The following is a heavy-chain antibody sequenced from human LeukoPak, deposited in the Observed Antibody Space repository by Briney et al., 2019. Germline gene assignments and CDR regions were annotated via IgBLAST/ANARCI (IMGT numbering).Heavy chain of an antibody. CDR1: GFTFSTYA. J-gene: IGHJ4*02. Sequence: GGSLRLSCAASGFTFSTYAVHWVRQAPGKGLEWVAVISYDGSNKYYADSVKGRFTISRDNSKNTLYLQMNSLRAEDTAVYYCARGRGIAVAGKSAHGYWGQGTLVTVSS. CDR3: ARGRGIAVAGKSAHGY. D-gene: IGHD6-19*01. V-gene: IGHV3-30-3*01. CDR2: ISYDGSNK.